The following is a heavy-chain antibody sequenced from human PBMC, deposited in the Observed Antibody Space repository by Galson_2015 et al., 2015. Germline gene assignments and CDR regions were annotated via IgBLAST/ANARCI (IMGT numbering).Heavy chain of an antibody. J-gene: IGHJ3*01. CDR3: AKDLRSSGWGCQDASDL. CDR1: GFTFSSYA. D-gene: IGHD3-22*01. CDR2: ISGSGGST. V-gene: IGHV3-23*01. Sequence: SLRLSCAASGFTFSSYAMSWVRQAPGKGLEWVSAISGSGGSTYYADSMKGRFTIPRDNSKNTLYLQMNSLRAEDTAVYYCAKDLRSSGWGCQDASDLWGQGTMVTVSS.